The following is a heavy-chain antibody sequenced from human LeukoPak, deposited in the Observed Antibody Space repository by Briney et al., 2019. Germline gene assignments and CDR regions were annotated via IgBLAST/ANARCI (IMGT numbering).Heavy chain of an antibody. V-gene: IGHV1-46*01. CDR3: ARDLMGAYNWFDP. CDR1: GYTFTSYY. CDR2: INPSGGST. Sequence: GASVNVSCKASGYTFTSYYMHWVRQAPGQGLEWMGIINPSGGSTSYAQKFQGRVTMTRDMSTSTVYMELSSLRSEDTAVYYCARDLMGAYNWFDPWGQGTLVTVSS. D-gene: IGHD1-26*01. J-gene: IGHJ5*02.